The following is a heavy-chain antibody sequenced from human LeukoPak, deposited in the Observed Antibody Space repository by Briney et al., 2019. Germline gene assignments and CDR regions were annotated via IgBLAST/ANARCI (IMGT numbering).Heavy chain of an antibody. CDR1: GGSFSGYY. V-gene: IGHV4-34*01. D-gene: IGHD2-15*01. CDR3: ARGRRIRWFDP. J-gene: IGHJ5*02. Sequence: SETLSLTCAVYGGSFSGYYWSWIRQPPGKGPEWIGEINHSGSTNYNPSLKSRVTISVDTSKNQFSLKLSSVTAADTAVYYCARGRRIRWFDPWGQGTLVTVSS. CDR2: INHSGST.